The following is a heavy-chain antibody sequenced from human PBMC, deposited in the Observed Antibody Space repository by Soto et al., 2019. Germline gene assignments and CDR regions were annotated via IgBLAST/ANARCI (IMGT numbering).Heavy chain of an antibody. D-gene: IGHD3-3*01. J-gene: IGHJ4*02. CDR2: IYPGDSDT. CDR3: ARLGGRFLEWLSPFDY. CDR1: GYTFTSYW. V-gene: IGHV5-51*01. Sequence: PGESLKISCRGSGYTFTSYWISWVRQMPGKGLEWMGIIYPGDSDTRYSPSFQGQVTISADKSISTAYLQWSSLKASDTAMYYCARLGGRFLEWLSPFDYWGQGTLVTVSS.